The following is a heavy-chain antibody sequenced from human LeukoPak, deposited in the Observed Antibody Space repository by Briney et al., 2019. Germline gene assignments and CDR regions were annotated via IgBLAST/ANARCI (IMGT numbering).Heavy chain of an antibody. CDR1: DGSITSYY. Sequence: SETLSLTCTVSDGSITSYYWSWIRQPPGKGLEWIGYIYYGENTNYNPSLKSRVTISVDTSKKQFSLKLISVTAADTAVYYCARARGRWNQFDYWGQGALVTVSS. CDR3: ARARGRWNQFDY. V-gene: IGHV4-59*01. CDR2: IYYGENT. D-gene: IGHD1-14*01. J-gene: IGHJ4*02.